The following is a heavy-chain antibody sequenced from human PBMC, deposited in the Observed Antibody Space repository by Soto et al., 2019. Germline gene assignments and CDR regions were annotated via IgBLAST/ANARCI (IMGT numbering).Heavy chain of an antibody. Sequence: EMPLVESGGDLVQPGRSLRLSCVASGFTFDDYAMHWVRQAPGKGLQWVSSISWNSGDIGYANSVKGRFTISRDNAKNSLYLRMHRLKSEDTALYYCTKEYMWGGLSSSPGDAMDVWGQGTTVTVSS. CDR2: ISWNSGDI. J-gene: IGHJ6*02. CDR1: GFTFDDYA. D-gene: IGHD6-6*01. V-gene: IGHV3-9*01. CDR3: TKEYMWGGLSSSPGDAMDV.